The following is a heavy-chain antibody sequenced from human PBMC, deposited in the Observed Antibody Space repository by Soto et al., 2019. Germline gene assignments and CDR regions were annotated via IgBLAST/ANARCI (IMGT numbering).Heavy chain of an antibody. D-gene: IGHD6-6*01. V-gene: IGHV3-7*01. CDR3: ARDRREYSRGRDAFDI. CDR1: GFTFSSYW. Sequence: GGSLRLSCAASGFTFSSYWMNWDRQAPGKGLEWVANIKQDGSEKYYVDSVKGRFSISRDNAKNSLYLQMNSLRVEDTAVYYCARDRREYSRGRDAFDIWGQGTMVTVSS. CDR2: IKQDGSEK. J-gene: IGHJ3*02.